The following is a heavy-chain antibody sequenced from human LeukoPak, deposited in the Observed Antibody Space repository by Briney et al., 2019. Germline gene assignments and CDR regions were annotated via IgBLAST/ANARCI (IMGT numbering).Heavy chain of an antibody. V-gene: IGHV3-7*01. D-gene: IGHD5-12*01. CDR2: IKQDGTKT. J-gene: IGHJ4*02. CDR1: GFNFRNSW. Sequence: GGSLRLSCVASGFNFRNSWMTWVRQAPGKGLEWVANIKQDGTKTYYADSVKGRFTISRDNAKNSLYLQMNSLRVEDTAVYYCATAEYTVALDYWGQGALITVSS. CDR3: ATAEYTVALDY.